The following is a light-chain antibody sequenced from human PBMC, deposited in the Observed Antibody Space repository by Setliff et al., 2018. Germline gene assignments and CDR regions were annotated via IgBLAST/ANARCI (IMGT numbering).Light chain of an antibody. V-gene: IGLV2-8*01. J-gene: IGLJ1*01. CDR2: EVS. CDR1: SSDVGGINH. CDR3: SSYAGNYIYV. Sequence: QSALAQPPSASGSPGQSVTISCTRTSSDVGGINHVSWYQQHPGKAPRLMIFEVSKRPSGVPDRFSGSKSGNTASLTVSGLLAEDEADYYCSSYAGNYIYVFGTGTKV.